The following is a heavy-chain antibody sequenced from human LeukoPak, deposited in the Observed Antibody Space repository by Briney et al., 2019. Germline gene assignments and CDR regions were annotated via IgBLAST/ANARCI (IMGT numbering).Heavy chain of an antibody. V-gene: IGHV3-30-3*01. J-gene: IGHJ4*02. Sequence: GRSLRLSCAASGFTFSSYAMHWVRQAPGKGLEWVAVISYDGSNKYYADSVKGRFTISRDNSKNTLYLQMNSLRAEDTAAYYCARDRQQLADYWGQGTLVTVSS. CDR1: GFTFSSYA. CDR2: ISYDGSNK. CDR3: ARDRQQLADY. D-gene: IGHD6-13*01.